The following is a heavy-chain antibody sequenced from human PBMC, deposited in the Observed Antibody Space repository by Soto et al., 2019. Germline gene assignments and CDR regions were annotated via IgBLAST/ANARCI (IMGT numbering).Heavy chain of an antibody. CDR3: ARGGMVIITTATAFDY. CDR1: GGSICPYY. J-gene: IGHJ4*02. V-gene: IGHV4-4*07. CDR2: IYASGST. Sequence: PSETLSLTCSVSGGSICPYYWTWIRQPAGKGLEWIGRIYASGSTNYNPSLKSRVTMSVATSKNQFSLKLTSVTAADTATYYCARGGMVIITTATAFDYWGQGTLVTVSS. D-gene: IGHD3-9*01.